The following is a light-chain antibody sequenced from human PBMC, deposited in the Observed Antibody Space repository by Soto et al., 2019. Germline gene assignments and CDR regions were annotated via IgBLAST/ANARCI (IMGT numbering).Light chain of an antibody. V-gene: IGKV1-39*01. CDR2: AAS. CDR3: QQSYSAPWT. J-gene: IGKJ1*01. CDR1: QSISSY. Sequence: DIQMTQSPSSLSASVGDRVTITCRASQSISSYLNWYQQKPGKAPKLLIYAASSLQSGVPSRFSGSRSGTDFTLTISDLQPDDFATYYCQQSYSAPWTFGQGTKVDIK.